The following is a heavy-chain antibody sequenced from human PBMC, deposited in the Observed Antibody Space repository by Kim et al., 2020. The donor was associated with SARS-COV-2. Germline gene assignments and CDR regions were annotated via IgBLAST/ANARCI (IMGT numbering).Heavy chain of an antibody. V-gene: IGHV4-31*03. CDR2: IYYSGST. CDR1: GGSISSGGYY. CDR3: ARDPGITMVRGYYYYYGMDV. J-gene: IGHJ6*02. Sequence: SETLSLTCTVSGGSISSGGYYWSWIRQHPGKGLEWIGYIYYSGSTYYNPSLKSRVTISVDTSKNQFSLKLSSVTAADTAVYYCARDPGITMVRGYYYYYGMDVWGQGTTVTVSS. D-gene: IGHD3-10*01.